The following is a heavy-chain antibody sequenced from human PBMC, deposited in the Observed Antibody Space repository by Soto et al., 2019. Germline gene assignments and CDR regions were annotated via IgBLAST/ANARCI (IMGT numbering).Heavy chain of an antibody. CDR3: VREGRGSFDF. J-gene: IGHJ3*01. CDR2: IGGRGNSA. Sequence: PGGSLRLSCAASGFIFTHYAMNWVRQAPGKGLEWVSVIGGRGNSAYYADSVQGRFTISRDNSKNTLSLQMSSLTADDTAIYYCVREGRGSFDFWGRGTMVTVSS. CDR1: GFIFTHYA. V-gene: IGHV3-23*01. D-gene: IGHD5-12*01.